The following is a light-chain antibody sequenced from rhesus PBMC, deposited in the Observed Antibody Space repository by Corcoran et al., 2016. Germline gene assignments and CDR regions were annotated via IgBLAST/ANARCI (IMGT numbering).Light chain of an antibody. CDR3: QQYYSLPYN. V-gene: IGKV1-25*02. J-gene: IGKJ2*01. CDR1: QGITND. Sequence: DIQMTQSPSSLSASVGDRVTITCRASQGITNDLAWYQQKPGEIPKLLIYEASSLQSGIPSGFSGSGFGTDFTLTISSLQPEDFVTYYCQQYYSLPYNFGQGTKVEIK. CDR2: EAS.